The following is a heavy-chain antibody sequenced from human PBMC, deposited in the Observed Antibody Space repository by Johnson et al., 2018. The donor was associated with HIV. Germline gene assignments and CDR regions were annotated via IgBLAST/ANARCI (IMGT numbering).Heavy chain of an antibody. CDR2: ILYDGSNK. V-gene: IGHV3-30*02. CDR3: ARDDRPDGFDI. Sequence: QMLLVESGGGLVQPGGSLRLSCAASGFTFSSYGMHWVRQAPGKGLEWVAFILYDGSNKYYADSVKGRFTISRDRSKNTVSLQMNSLRVEDTAVYYCARDDRPDGFDIWGQGTMVTVSS. CDR1: GFTFSSYG. D-gene: IGHD1-14*01. J-gene: IGHJ3*02.